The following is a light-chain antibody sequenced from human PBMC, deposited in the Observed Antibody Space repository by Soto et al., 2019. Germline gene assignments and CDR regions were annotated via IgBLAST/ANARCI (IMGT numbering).Light chain of an antibody. V-gene: IGKV1-5*03. J-gene: IGKJ1*01. CDR2: RAS. Sequence: IQMTQSPSTLSASVGDRVTITCRASQSITTCLAWYQHKPGKAPQLLIYRASNLQSGVPLRFSDSGSGPEFILIFRSLQPDDFGTYCCQQYRSYHQFPTSGQGTKVELK. CDR3: QQYRSYHQFPT. CDR1: QSITTC.